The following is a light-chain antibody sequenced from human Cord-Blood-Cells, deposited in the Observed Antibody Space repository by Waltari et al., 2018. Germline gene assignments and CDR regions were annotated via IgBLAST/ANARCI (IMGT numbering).Light chain of an antibody. CDR3: SSYTSSSTRV. CDR1: SSDVGGYNY. Sequence: QSALPQPASVSGSPGQSITISCPGTSSDVGGYNYVSWYQQHPGKAPNLMIYDVSNRPSGVSNRFSGSKSGNTASLTISGLQAEDEADYYCSSYTSSSTRVFGTGTKVTVL. V-gene: IGLV2-14*01. J-gene: IGLJ1*01. CDR2: DVS.